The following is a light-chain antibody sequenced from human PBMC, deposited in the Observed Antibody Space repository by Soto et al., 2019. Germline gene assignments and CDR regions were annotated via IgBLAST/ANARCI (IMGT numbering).Light chain of an antibody. J-gene: IGKJ1*01. CDR1: QGIRND. Sequence: DIQMTQFPSSLSASVGDRVTITCRASQGIRNDLAWYQQKPGKAPKRLIYAASSLQSGVPSRFSGSRCCTEFKLAISSRQPVDFVPVYGLQHSTCRLPFAQGTKVEIK. V-gene: IGKV1-17*01. CDR2: AAS. CDR3: LQHSTCRLP.